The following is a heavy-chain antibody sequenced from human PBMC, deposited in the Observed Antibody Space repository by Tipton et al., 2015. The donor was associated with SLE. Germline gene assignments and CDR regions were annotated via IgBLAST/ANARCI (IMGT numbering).Heavy chain of an antibody. V-gene: IGHV4-39*07. D-gene: IGHD2-21*01. J-gene: IGHJ4*02. CDR2: MYHSGGA. CDR1: GDSINNKNYY. Sequence: LRLSCTVSGDSINNKNYYWVWIRQPPGKGLEWIGAMYHSGGAFYNPSLKNRVTISLVSSRDHFSLTLTSVTAADTAVYYCARYRMLMIASFDYWGQGTLVTVSS. CDR3: ARYRMLMIASFDY.